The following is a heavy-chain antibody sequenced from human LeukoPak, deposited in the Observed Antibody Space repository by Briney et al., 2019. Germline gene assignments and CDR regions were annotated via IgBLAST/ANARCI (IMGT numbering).Heavy chain of an antibody. D-gene: IGHD3-10*01. Sequence: PGGSLRLSCAASGFTFSSCTMHWVRQAPGRGPEWVGLIFYDGSTTKFADSVKGRFTISRDNSKNTLYLQMSSLRAEDTAVYYCAKEDYYGSGSYLGYWGQGTLVTVSS. CDR3: AKEDYYGSGSYLGY. CDR1: GFTFSSCT. V-gene: IGHV3-30*04. CDR2: IFYDGSTT. J-gene: IGHJ4*02.